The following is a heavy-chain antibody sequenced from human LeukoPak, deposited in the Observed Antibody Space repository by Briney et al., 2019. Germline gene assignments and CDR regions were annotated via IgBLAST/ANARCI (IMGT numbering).Heavy chain of an antibody. V-gene: IGHV6-1*01. D-gene: IGHD3-9*01. CDR3: ARESSYYDILTGYYNDAFDI. CDR2: TYYRSKWYN. Sequence: SQTLSLTCAISGDSVSSNSAAWTWIRQSPSRGLEWLGRTYYRSKWYNDHAVSVKSRITINPDTSRNQFSLQLNSVTPEDTAVYYCARESSYYDILTGYYNDAFDIWGQGTMVTVSS. CDR1: GDSVSSNSAA. J-gene: IGHJ3*02.